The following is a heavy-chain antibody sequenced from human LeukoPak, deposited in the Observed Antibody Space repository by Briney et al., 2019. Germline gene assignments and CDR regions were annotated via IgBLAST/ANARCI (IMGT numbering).Heavy chain of an antibody. J-gene: IGHJ6*03. D-gene: IGHD6-13*01. CDR1: GGSISSYY. CDR3: ARSDSSSWGYYYYYYMDV. V-gene: IGHV4-59*08. CDR2: IYYSGST. Sequence: SEPLSLTCTVSGGSISSYYWSWFRQPPGKGLEWIGYIYYSGSTNYNPSLKSRVTISVDTSKNQFSLKLSSVTAADTAVYYCARSDSSSWGYYYYYYMDVWGKGTTVTVSS.